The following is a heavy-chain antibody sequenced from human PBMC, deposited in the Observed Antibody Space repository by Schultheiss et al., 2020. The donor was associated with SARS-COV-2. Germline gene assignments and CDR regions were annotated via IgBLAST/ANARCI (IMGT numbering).Heavy chain of an antibody. J-gene: IGHJ5*02. V-gene: IGHV4-59*12. Sequence: SETLSLTCAVYGGSFSGYYWSWIRQPPGKGLEWIGYIYYSGSTNYNPSLKSRVTISVDTSKNQFSLKLSSVTAADTAVYYCASSWNCSSTSCYPTGGHWFDPWGQGTLVTVSS. D-gene: IGHD2-2*01. CDR2: IYYSGST. CDR3: ASSWNCSSTSCYPTGGHWFDP. CDR1: GGSFSGYY.